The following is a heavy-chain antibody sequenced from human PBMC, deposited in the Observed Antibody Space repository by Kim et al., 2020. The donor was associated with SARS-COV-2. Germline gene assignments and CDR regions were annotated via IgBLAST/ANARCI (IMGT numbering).Heavy chain of an antibody. CDR1: GYTFTGYY. CDR2: INPNSGGT. V-gene: IGHV1-2*06. D-gene: IGHD3-10*01. Sequence: ASVKVSCKASGYTFTGYYMHWVRQAPGQGLEWMGRINPNSGGTNYAQKFQGRVTMTRDTSISTAYMELSRLRSDDTAVYYCAREQSRFGELLYYYYGMDVWGQGTTVTVSS. J-gene: IGHJ6*02. CDR3: AREQSRFGELLYYYYGMDV.